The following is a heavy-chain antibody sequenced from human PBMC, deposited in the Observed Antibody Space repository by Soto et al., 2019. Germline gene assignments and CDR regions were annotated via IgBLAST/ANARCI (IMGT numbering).Heavy chain of an antibody. CDR2: ISAYNGNT. J-gene: IGHJ5*02. V-gene: IGHV1-18*01. D-gene: IGHD3-22*01. CDR1: GYSFTTNC. CDR3: ARVASDSSDYYLNWFDP. Sequence: GASVEVSWKDSGYSFTTNCISWVQQATEKGLEWMGWISAYNGNTNYAQKLQGRVTMTTDTSTSTVYMELRSLRSDDTAVYYCARVASDSSDYYLNWFDPWGQGTLVTVSS.